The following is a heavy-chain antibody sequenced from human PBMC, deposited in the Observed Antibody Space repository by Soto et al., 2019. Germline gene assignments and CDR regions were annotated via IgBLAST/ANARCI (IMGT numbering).Heavy chain of an antibody. V-gene: IGHV1-69*12. J-gene: IGHJ6*02. CDR3: ARVEAVAGLYNYRGLDV. CDR2: IVPIFGTT. D-gene: IGHD6-19*01. CDR1: GGTFSNYA. Sequence: QVQLVQSGAEVKKPGSSVKVSCKVSGGTFSNYAIDWVRLAPGHGLEWMGGIVPIFGTTYYTQKFQGRATIIADDSTTTAYLEMSSLSSEDTAIYYCARVEAVAGLYNYRGLDVWGQGTAVTVSS.